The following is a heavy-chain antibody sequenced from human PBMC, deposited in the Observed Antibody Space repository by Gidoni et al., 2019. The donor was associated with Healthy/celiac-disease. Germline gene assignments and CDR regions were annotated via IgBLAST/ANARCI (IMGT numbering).Heavy chain of an antibody. J-gene: IGHJ3*02. CDR3: ARGGLEYSSSSYADAFDI. Sequence: EVQLVEAGGGLVKPGGSLRLSCAASGVTFSSYSTNWVRQAPGKGLGWVSSISSSISYIYYADSVKGRFTISRDNAKNSLYLQMNSLRAEDAAVYYCARGGLEYSSSSYADAFDIWGQGTMVTVSS. CDR1: GVTFSSYS. CDR2: ISSSISYI. V-gene: IGHV3-21*01. D-gene: IGHD6-6*01.